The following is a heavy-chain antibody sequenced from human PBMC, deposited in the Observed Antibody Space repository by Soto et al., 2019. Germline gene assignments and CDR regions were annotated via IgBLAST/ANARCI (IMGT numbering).Heavy chain of an antibody. CDR1: GGTFSSYA. Sequence: SVKVSCKASGGTFSSYAISWVRQAPGQGLEWMGGIIPIFGTANYAQKFQGGVTITADKSTSTAYMELSSLRSEDTAVYYCASDVDTAMVADYWGQGTLVTVSS. D-gene: IGHD5-18*01. V-gene: IGHV1-69*06. J-gene: IGHJ4*02. CDR3: ASDVDTAMVADY. CDR2: IIPIFGTA.